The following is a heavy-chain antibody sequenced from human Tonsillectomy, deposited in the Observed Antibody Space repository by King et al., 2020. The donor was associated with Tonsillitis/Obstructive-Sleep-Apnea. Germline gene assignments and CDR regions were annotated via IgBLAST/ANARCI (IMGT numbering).Heavy chain of an antibody. J-gene: IGHJ2*01. D-gene: IGHD1-26*01. V-gene: IGHV3-49*04. CDR2: IRRKAYGGTT. Sequence: VQLVESGGGLVQPGRSLRISCTASGFTFGDYAMSWVRQAPGKGLEWVGFIRRKAYGGTTEYAASVKGRFSISRDDSKSIAYLQMNSLKTEDTAVYYCTREEGGSYRYFDLWGRGTLVTVSS. CDR1: GFTFGDYA. CDR3: TREEGGSYRYFDL.